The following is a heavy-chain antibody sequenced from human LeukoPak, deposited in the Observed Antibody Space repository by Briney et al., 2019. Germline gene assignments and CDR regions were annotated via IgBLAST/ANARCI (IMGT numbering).Heavy chain of an antibody. Sequence: KASETLSLTCTVSGGSIISGGYYWSWFRHHPGKGLEWFGFIYYSGSTYYNPSLKSRVTISVDTSKNQFSLKLSSVTAADTAVYYCARGPVRNPDPYFDYWGQGTLVTVSS. D-gene: IGHD1-14*01. CDR3: ARGPVRNPDPYFDY. CDR2: IYYSGST. V-gene: IGHV4-31*03. CDR1: GGSIISGGYY. J-gene: IGHJ4*02.